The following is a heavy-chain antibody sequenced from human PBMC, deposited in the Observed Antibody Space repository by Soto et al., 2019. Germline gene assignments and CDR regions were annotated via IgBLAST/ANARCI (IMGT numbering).Heavy chain of an antibody. CDR3: ARGGQDFWSGPFDY. CDR1: GGSISNYF. CDR2: IDNSGST. Sequence: PSETLSLTCTVSGGSISNYFCNWIRQPAGKGLEWIGRIDNSGSTNYNPSLKSRITMSADTSRNQFSLKFNSVTAADTAVYYCARGGQDFWSGPFDYWGQGALVPSPQ. J-gene: IGHJ4*02. V-gene: IGHV4-4*07. D-gene: IGHD3-3*01.